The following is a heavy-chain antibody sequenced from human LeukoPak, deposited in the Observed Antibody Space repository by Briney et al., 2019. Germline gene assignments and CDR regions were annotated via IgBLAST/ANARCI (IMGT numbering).Heavy chain of an antibody. V-gene: IGHV3-23*01. CDR2: ISGNGQKT. Sequence: GESLRLSCSASGFTFSRFAMTWVRQLPGKGLQWVSTISGNGQKTYYGDSVTGRFSVSRDNSNNILFLQMDSLRADDSALYYCAKDANYYDSSAFFIPFDFWGQGTLVTVSS. J-gene: IGHJ4*02. CDR3: AKDANYYDSSAFFIPFDF. CDR1: GFTFSRFA. D-gene: IGHD3-22*01.